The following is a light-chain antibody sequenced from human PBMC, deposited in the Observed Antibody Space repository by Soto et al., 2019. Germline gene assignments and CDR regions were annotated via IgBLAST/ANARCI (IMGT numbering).Light chain of an antibody. J-gene: IGKJ3*01. CDR1: QTVLYSSNNKNY. CDR3: QQYHTPPFT. V-gene: IGKV4-1*01. Sequence: DIVMTQSPDSLAVSLGERATINCKSSQTVLYSSNNKNYLALYQQKPGQPPQLLIYLSSTRDSAVPDRFSGSGAGTEFTLTISSLQAEDVAVYYCQQYHTPPFTFGPGTKVYVK. CDR2: LSS.